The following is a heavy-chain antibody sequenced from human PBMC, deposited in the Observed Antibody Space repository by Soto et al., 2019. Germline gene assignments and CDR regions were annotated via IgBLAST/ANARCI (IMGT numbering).Heavy chain of an antibody. V-gene: IGHV3-48*02. J-gene: IGHJ5*02. Sequence: GCLGLSCAASGVSFSSYSMNWAREAPGKGLEWIAYITSSSTTIFYADSVKGRFTISRDNAKSSLYLQMNSLRDEDTAVYYCARDNGMAGSFDPWGQGTLVTVSS. D-gene: IGHD2-8*01. CDR3: ARDNGMAGSFDP. CDR1: GVSFSSYS. CDR2: ITSSSTTI.